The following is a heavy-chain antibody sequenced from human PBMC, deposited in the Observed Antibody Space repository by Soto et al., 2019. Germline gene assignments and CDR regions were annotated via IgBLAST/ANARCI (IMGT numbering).Heavy chain of an antibody. D-gene: IGHD5-18*01. Sequence: GGSLRLSCAASGFTFSSYGMHWVRQAPGKGLEWVAVIWYDGSNKYYADSVKGRFTISRDNSKNTLYLQMNSLRAEDTAVYYCARDPGYGTENYYFDYWGQGPLVTLSS. CDR1: GFTFSSYG. J-gene: IGHJ4*02. V-gene: IGHV3-33*01. CDR2: IWYDGSNK. CDR3: ARDPGYGTENYYFDY.